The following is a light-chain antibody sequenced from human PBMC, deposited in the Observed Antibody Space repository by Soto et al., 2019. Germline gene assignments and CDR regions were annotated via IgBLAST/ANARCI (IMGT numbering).Light chain of an antibody. CDR3: QQYDSSPWR. CDR2: GAS. V-gene: IGKV3-20*01. J-gene: IGKJ1*01. Sequence: EIVLTQSPGTLSLSPGERATLSCRASQSVSSSFLAWYQQKPGQAPRLLIYGASSRATGIPDRFSGSGSGTDFTLTISILEPEDFAVYYCQQYDSSPWRFGQGTKVEIK. CDR1: QSVSSSF.